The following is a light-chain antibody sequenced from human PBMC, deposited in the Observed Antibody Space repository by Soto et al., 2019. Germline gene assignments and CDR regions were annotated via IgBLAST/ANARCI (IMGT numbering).Light chain of an antibody. CDR3: AAWDESLNGL. CDR1: SSNIGTNN. Sequence: VLMQPPSLSVTPGQRVTISFSGRSSNIGTNNVYWYQQFPGTAPKLLIYEDDQRPSGVPDRFSGSKSGTSASLAISGLRSEDEADYYCAAWDESLNGLFGTGTKVTVL. J-gene: IGLJ1*01. CDR2: EDD. V-gene: IGLV1-47*01.